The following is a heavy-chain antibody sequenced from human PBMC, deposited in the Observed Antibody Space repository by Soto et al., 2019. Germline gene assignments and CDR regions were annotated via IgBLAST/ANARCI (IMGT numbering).Heavy chain of an antibody. J-gene: IGHJ5*02. Sequence: SVKVSCKASGGTFGSDAITWVRQAPGQGLEWVGRIIPIFGTTNYAQNLQGRVTISADKSTLTSYMELHSLTSDDTALYYCARDRTDSGYYTNWLDPWGQGTQVTGSS. CDR3: ARDRTDSGYYTNWLDP. V-gene: IGHV1-69*06. CDR2: IIPIFGTT. CDR1: GGTFGSDA. D-gene: IGHD3-22*01.